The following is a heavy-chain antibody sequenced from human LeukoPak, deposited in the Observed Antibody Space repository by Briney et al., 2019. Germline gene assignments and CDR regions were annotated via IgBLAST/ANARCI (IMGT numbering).Heavy chain of an antibody. V-gene: IGHV3-9*03. CDR3: AKDMRSGSTAGIFDY. Sequence: GESLRLSCAASGFTFDDYAMHWVRQAPGKGLEWVSGISWNSGSIGYADSVKGRFTISRDNAKNSLYLQMNSLRAEDMALYYCAKDMRSGSTAGIFDYWGQGTLVTVSS. D-gene: IGHD6-19*01. CDR2: ISWNSGSI. CDR1: GFTFDDYA. J-gene: IGHJ4*02.